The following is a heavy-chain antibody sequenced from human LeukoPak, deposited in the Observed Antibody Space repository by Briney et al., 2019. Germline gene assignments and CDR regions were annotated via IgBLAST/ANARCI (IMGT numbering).Heavy chain of an antibody. CDR3: ARDPRGYSSSSEETLDY. CDR1: GFTFSSYW. Sequence: GGSLRLSCAASGFTFSSYWMHWVRQAPGKGLVWVSRINTDGSSTSYADSVKGRFTISRDNAKNTLYLQMNSLRAEDTAVYYCARDPRGYSSSSEETLDYRGQGTLVTVSS. D-gene: IGHD6-6*01. J-gene: IGHJ4*02. CDR2: INTDGSST. V-gene: IGHV3-74*01.